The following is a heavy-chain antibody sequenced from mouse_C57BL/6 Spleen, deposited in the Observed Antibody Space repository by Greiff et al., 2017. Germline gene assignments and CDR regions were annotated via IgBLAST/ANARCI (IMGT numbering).Heavy chain of an antibody. J-gene: IGHJ3*01. CDR1: GYTFTSYW. V-gene: IGHV1-7*01. CDR3: ARDYYGSSHFFAY. Sequence: VQLVESGAELAKPGASVKLSCKASGYTFTSYWMHWVKQRPGQGLEWIGYINPSSGYTKYNQKFKDKATLTADKSSSTAYMQLSSLTYEDSAVYYCARDYYGSSHFFAYWGQGTLVTVSA. D-gene: IGHD1-1*01. CDR2: INPSSGYT.